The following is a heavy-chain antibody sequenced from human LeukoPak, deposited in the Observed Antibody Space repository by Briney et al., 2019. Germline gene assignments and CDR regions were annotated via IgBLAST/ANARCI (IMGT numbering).Heavy chain of an antibody. CDR2: IRYDGSLK. D-gene: IGHD5-18*01. Sequence: GGSLRLSCAASGFTFSSYGMHWVRQAPGKGLEWVAFIRYDGSLKYYADSVKGRFTISRDNSKNTLYLQMSSLRAEDTAVYYCAKDKYSPFDYWGQGTLVTVSS. J-gene: IGHJ4*02. V-gene: IGHV3-30*02. CDR3: AKDKYSPFDY. CDR1: GFTFSSYG.